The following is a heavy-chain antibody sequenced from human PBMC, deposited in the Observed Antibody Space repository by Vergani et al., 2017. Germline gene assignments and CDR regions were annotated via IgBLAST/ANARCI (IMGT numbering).Heavy chain of an antibody. J-gene: IGHJ6*03. CDR1: GGSISRYY. Sequence: QVQLQESGPGLVKPSETLSLTCTVSGGSISRYYWRWIRPPQGKGLEWIGFTYYNGRTNYNPSLKSRVTISVETSTNQFSLKLSSVTAADTAVYYCAREDYYYYYMDVWGKGTTVTVSS. CDR2: TYYNGRT. CDR3: AREDYYYYYMDV. V-gene: IGHV4-59*01. D-gene: IGHD1-26*01.